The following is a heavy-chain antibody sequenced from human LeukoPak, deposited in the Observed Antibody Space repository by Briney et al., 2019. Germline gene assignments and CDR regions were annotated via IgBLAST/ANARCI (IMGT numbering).Heavy chain of an antibody. CDR2: IWYDGSNK. J-gene: IGHJ5*02. CDR3: AREADYYDKWFDP. V-gene: IGHV3-33*01. D-gene: IGHD3-22*01. Sequence: GGSLRLSCAASGFTFSSYGMHWVRQAPGKGLEWVAVIWYDGSNKYYADSVKGRFIISRDNSKNTLYLQMNSLRAEDTAVYYCAREADYYDKWFDPWGQGTLVTVSS. CDR1: GFTFSSYG.